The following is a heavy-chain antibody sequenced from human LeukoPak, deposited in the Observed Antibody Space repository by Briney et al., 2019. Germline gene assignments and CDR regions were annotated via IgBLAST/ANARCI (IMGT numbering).Heavy chain of an antibody. D-gene: IGHD1-26*01. CDR3: ARDSVYSGSSLDY. J-gene: IGHJ4*02. CDR1: GYSISSGYS. V-gene: IGHV4-30-4*07. Sequence: PSETLSLTCTVSGYSISSGYSWSWIRQPPGKGLEWIGYIYYSGSTYYNPSLKSRVTISVDTSKNQFSLKLSSVTAADTAVYYCARDSVYSGSSLDYWGQGALVTVSS. CDR2: IYYSGST.